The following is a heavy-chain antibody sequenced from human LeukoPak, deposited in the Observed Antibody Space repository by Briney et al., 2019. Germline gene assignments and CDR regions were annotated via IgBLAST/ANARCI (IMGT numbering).Heavy chain of an antibody. CDR2: IKQDGSEK. D-gene: IGHD6-13*01. V-gene: IGHV3-7*01. CDR1: GFTFSNFW. J-gene: IGHJ4*02. Sequence: GGSLRLSCAASGFTFSNFWMSWVRQAPGKGLEWVANIKQDGSEKHVDSVKGRFTISRDNAKNSLYLQMNSLGAEDTAVYYCVRALESRDSSCWGQGTLVTVSS. CDR3: VRALESRDSSC.